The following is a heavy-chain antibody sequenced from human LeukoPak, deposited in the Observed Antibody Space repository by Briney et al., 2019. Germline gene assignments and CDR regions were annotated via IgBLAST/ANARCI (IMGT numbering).Heavy chain of an antibody. CDR2: ITGSSDST. CDR1: GFTFSNYV. V-gene: IGHV3-23*01. D-gene: IGHD1-1*01. Sequence: PGGSLRLSCAASGFTFSNYVMSWVRQAPGKGLEWVSAITGSSDSTYYADSVKGRLTSSRDNSKSTLFLQMNSLRAEDTAIYYCAKGSSNSRPYYFDYWGQGTLATVSS. J-gene: IGHJ4*02. CDR3: AKGSSNSRPYYFDY.